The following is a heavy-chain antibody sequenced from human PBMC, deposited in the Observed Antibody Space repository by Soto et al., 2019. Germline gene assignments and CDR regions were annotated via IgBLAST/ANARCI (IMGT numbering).Heavy chain of an antibody. J-gene: IGHJ3*01. V-gene: IGHV1-69*01. CDR1: GGSFGSSA. CDR2: IIPVFDKA. D-gene: IGHD1-26*01. Sequence: QVQLVQSGADVKKPGSSVKVSCKTSGGSFGSSAISWVRQAPAQGLEWMGDIIPVFDKANYAQNFQGRLTITADELTGTVFMELSSLRSEDTAVYFCARLRWDWGDAFDLWGLGTFVTVSS. CDR3: ARLRWDWGDAFDL.